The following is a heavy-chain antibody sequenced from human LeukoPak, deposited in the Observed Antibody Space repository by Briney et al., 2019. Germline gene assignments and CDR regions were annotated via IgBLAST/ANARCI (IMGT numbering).Heavy chain of an antibody. CDR3: ARGDYGLNEFDY. D-gene: IGHD4-17*01. V-gene: IGHV4-59*01. CDR2: IYYSGST. Sequence: SETLSLTCTVSGGSISSYYWSWIRQPPGKGLEWSGYIYYSGSTNYNPSLKRRVTISVDTSKNQFSLKLSSVTAADTAVYYCARGDYGLNEFDYWGQGTLVTVSS. J-gene: IGHJ4*02. CDR1: GGSISSYY.